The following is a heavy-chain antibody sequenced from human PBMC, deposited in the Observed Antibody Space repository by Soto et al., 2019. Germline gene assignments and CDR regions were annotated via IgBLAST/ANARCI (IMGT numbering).Heavy chain of an antibody. CDR3: ARRYSYGPPPIDY. V-gene: IGHV3-30-3*01. D-gene: IGHD5-18*01. Sequence: QVQLVESGGGVVQPGRSLRLSCAASGFTFSSYAMHWVRQAPGKGLEWVAVISNDGSNKYYADSVKGRFTISRDNSKDTLYLQMNSLRPEDTAMYYCARRYSYGPPPIDYWGQGTLVTVSS. J-gene: IGHJ4*02. CDR2: ISNDGSNK. CDR1: GFTFSSYA.